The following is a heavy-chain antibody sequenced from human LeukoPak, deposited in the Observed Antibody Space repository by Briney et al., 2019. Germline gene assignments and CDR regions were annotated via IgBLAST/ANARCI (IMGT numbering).Heavy chain of an antibody. CDR2: MNPNSGNT. V-gene: IGHV1-8*01. J-gene: IGHJ4*02. D-gene: IGHD3-10*01. CDR1: GYTFTSYD. Sequence: GASVKVSCKASGYTFTSYDINWVRQATGQGLEWMGWMNPNSGNTGYAQKFQGRVTMTRNTSISTAYMELSSLRSEDTAVYYCARGFLLLWFGELSDYFYYWGQGTLVTVSS. CDR3: ARGFLLLWFGELSDYFYY.